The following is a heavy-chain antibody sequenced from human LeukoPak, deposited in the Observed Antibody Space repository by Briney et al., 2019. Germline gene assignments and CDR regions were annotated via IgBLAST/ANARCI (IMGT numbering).Heavy chain of an antibody. CDR3: ARGERGYCSGGSCPDY. D-gene: IGHD2-15*01. CDR2: IYSGGST. Sequence: GGSLRLSCAASGFTVSSNYMSWVRQAPGKGLEWVSVIYSGGSTYYADSVKGRFTISRDNSKNTLYLQMNSLRAEDTAVYYCARGERGYCSGGSCPDYWGQGTLVTVSS. V-gene: IGHV3-53*01. CDR1: GFTVSSNY. J-gene: IGHJ4*02.